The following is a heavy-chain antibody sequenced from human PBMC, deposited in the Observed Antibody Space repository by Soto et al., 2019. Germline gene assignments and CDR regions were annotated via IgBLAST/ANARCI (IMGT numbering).Heavy chain of an antibody. Sequence: PSEPLSLPCAVYGGSFSGYYWTWIRQPPGPGLEWIGEINHSGSTNYNPSRKRRVTISIATPKTQFSLKLTSVTAPFTAAYYGARGDGGIFEFWGQGTRVTVSS. CDR2: INHSGST. J-gene: IGHJ4*02. V-gene: IGHV4-34*01. CDR3: ARGDGGIFEF. CDR1: GGSFSGYY.